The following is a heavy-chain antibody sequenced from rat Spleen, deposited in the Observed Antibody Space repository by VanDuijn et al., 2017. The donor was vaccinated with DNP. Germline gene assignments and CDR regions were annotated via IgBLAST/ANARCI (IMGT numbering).Heavy chain of an antibody. V-gene: IGHV5-31*01. D-gene: IGHD4-3*01. J-gene: IGHJ2*01. CDR3: TTDNSGLNWFAF. Sequence: EVQLVESGGGLVQPGRSLKLSCVTSGFTFSYYWMTWIRQVPGKGLEWIASITGGRGTTSYPDSVKGRFTISRDNARSTLYLQMNSLRSEDTATYYCTTDNSGLNWFAFWGQGVTVTVSS. CDR1: GFTFSYYW. CDR2: ITGGRGTT.